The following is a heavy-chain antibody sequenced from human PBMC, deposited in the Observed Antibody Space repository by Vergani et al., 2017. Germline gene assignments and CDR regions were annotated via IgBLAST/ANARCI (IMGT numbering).Heavy chain of an antibody. CDR1: GFTFSSYA. Sequence: EVQLLESGGGLVQPGGSLRLSCAASGFTFSSYAMSWVRQAPGKGLEWVSALSGRGGSTYYADSVKGRFTIARDNSKNTLYLQMNSLGAEDTAVYYCAKDPRRRAAAGNGRSDYWGQGTLVTVSS. V-gene: IGHV3-23*01. CDR2: LSGRGGST. J-gene: IGHJ4*02. D-gene: IGHD6-13*01. CDR3: AKDPRRRAAAGNGRSDY.